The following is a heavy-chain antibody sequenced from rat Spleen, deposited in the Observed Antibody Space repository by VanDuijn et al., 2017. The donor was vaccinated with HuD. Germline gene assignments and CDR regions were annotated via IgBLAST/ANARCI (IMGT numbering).Heavy chain of an antibody. V-gene: IGHV5-20*01. CDR1: GFTFSNYG. Sequence: EVQLVESGGGLVQPGRSMKLSCAASGFTFSNYGMAWVRQAPKKGLEWVAYISYDGGSTYYRDPVKGRFTISRDNAKSTLYLQMDSLRSEDTATYYCTTDAGGDWGQGVMVTVSS. CDR3: TTDAGGD. CDR2: ISYDGGST. J-gene: IGHJ2*01.